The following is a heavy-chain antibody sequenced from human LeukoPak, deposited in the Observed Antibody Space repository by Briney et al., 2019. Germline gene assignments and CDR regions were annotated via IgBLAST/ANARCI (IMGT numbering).Heavy chain of an antibody. D-gene: IGHD2-2*01. CDR2: IYPSGTT. J-gene: IGHJ4*02. Sequence: SETLSLTCAVSRYSISNDYYWGWIRQPPGGGLEWIGSIYPSGTTYYNPSLKSRVAMSVDTSKNQFSLKLTSVTAADTAVYYCARGIDYQLPTRYYFDYWGQGTLVTVSS. CDR3: ARGIDYQLPTRYYFDY. V-gene: IGHV4-38-2*01. CDR1: RYSISNDYY.